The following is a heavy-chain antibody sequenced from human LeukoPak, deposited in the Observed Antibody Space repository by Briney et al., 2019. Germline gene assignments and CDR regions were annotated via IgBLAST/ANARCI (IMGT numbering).Heavy chain of an antibody. J-gene: IGHJ4*02. Sequence: GASVKVSCKASGYTFTSYGISWVRQAPGQGLEWMGWISAYNGNTNYAQKLQGRVTMTTDTSTSTACMELRSLRSDDTAVYYCARDLRPYCSGGSCYLGFYWGQGTLVTVSS. CDR2: ISAYNGNT. CDR1: GYTFTSYG. V-gene: IGHV1-18*01. D-gene: IGHD2-15*01. CDR3: ARDLRPYCSGGSCYLGFY.